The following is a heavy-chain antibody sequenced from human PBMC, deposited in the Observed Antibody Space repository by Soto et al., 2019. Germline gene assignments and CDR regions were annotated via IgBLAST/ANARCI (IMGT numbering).Heavy chain of an antibody. Sequence: PGGSLRLSCAASGFTFSGSAMHWVRQASGKGLEWVGRIRSKANSYATAYAASVKGRFTISRDDSKNTAYLQMNSLKTEDTAVYYCTRLPSGVIPGGYYYMDVWGKGTTVTVSS. V-gene: IGHV3-73*01. CDR1: GFTFSGSA. CDR2: IRSKANSYAT. D-gene: IGHD1-26*01. J-gene: IGHJ6*03. CDR3: TRLPSGVIPGGYYYMDV.